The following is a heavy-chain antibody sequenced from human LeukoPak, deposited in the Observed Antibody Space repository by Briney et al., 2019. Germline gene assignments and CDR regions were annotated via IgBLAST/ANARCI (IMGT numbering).Heavy chain of an antibody. V-gene: IGHV3-11*01. Sequence: PGGSLRLSCAASGFTFSDYYMSWIRQAPGKGLEWVSYISSSGSTIYYADSVKGRFTISRDNAKNSLYLQMNSLRAEDTAVYYCARDGYYDSSGYYPEYFQHWGQGTLVTVSS. CDR2: ISSSGSTI. D-gene: IGHD3-22*01. J-gene: IGHJ1*01. CDR3: ARDGYYDSSGYYPEYFQH. CDR1: GFTFSDYY.